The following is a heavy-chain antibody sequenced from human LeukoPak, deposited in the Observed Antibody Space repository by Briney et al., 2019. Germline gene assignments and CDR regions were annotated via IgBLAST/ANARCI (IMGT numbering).Heavy chain of an antibody. D-gene: IGHD3-9*01. CDR1: GFTFRDYW. V-gene: IGHV3-74*01. J-gene: IGHJ6*02. CDR3: ARDARYNIDV. CDR2: IISDGTSA. Sequence: PGGSLRLSCAASGFTFRDYWMHWVRQAPGKGLVWVSRIISDGTSATYADFVKGRFTMSRDNAKSTLYLEMNSLRADDTAVYYCARDARYNIDVWGQGTTVTVSS.